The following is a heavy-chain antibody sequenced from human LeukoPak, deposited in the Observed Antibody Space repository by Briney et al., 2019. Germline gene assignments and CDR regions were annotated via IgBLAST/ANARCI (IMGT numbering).Heavy chain of an antibody. V-gene: IGHV2-70*04. CDR1: GFPLTATGMR. CDR3: ARLQGATIGAKWFDP. D-gene: IGHD4/OR15-4a*01. Sequence: ESGPTLVNPTQTLTLTCTFSGFPLTATGMRVSWIRQPPGKALEWLARIDWDDDKFYSTSLKTRLTISKDTSKNQVVLTMTNMDPVDTATYYCARLQGATIGAKWFDPWGQGTLVTVSS. CDR2: IDWDDDK. J-gene: IGHJ5*02.